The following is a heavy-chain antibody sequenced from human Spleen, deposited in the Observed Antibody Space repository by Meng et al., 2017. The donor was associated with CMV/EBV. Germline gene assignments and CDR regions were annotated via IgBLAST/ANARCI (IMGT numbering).Heavy chain of an antibody. J-gene: IGHJ5*02. CDR1: IGSGSDY. D-gene: IGHD3-22*01. CDR3: ARDITMIVVVIRQNWFDP. CDR2: IYYRGRT. V-gene: IGHV4-39*06. Sequence: IGSGSDYWGWNRQPPGKGLGWIGSIYYRGRTYCNPSIKSRVTISVDTSKNQFALKLSSVTAADTAVYYCARDITMIVVVIRQNWFDPWGQGTLVTVSS.